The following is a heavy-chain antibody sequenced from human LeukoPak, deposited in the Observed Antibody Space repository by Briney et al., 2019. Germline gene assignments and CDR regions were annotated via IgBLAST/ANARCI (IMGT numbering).Heavy chain of an antibody. J-gene: IGHJ5*02. Sequence: SETLSLTCTVSSGSISTSNYYWGWVRQPPGKAPEWIGNIFYSGSTYYSPSLKSRVTISVDTSKNQLSLKLSSVTAADTAVYYCARESNYHGSGTGWFDPWGQGTLVTVSS. V-gene: IGHV4-39*07. CDR2: IFYSGST. CDR1: SGSISTSNYY. CDR3: ARESNYHGSGTGWFDP. D-gene: IGHD3-10*01.